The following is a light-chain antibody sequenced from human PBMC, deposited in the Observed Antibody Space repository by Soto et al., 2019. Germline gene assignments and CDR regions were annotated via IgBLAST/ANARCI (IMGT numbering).Light chain of an antibody. J-gene: IGLJ3*02. CDR1: SSNIGDNY. V-gene: IGLV1-51*01. Sequence: QSGLTQPPSLSAAPGEKVTISCSGSSSNIGDNYVSWYQHLPGTAPKLLIYDHAKRPSGIPDRFSGSKSGTSATLAITGLQTGDEGDYYCGTWDSSLSVGVFGGGTKVTVL. CDR2: DHA. CDR3: GTWDSSLSVGV.